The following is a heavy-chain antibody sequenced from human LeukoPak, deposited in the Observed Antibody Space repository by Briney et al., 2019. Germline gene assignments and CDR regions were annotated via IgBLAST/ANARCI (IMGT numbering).Heavy chain of an antibody. D-gene: IGHD4-17*01. CDR2: IYYSGST. V-gene: IGHV4-59*01. CDR1: GGSISSYY. J-gene: IGHJ3*02. Sequence: PSETLSLTCTVSGGSISSYYWSWIRQPPGKGLEWIGYIYYSGSTNYNPSLKSRVTISVDTSKNQFSLKLSSVTAADTAVYYCAITTVTLPLRAFDIWGQGTMVTVSP. CDR3: AITTVTLPLRAFDI.